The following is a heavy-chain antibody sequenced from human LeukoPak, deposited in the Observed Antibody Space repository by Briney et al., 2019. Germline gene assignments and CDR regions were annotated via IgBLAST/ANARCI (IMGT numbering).Heavy chain of an antibody. V-gene: IGHV1-2*02. J-gene: IGHJ4*02. CDR2: INPNSGGT. CDR1: GYSFTSYD. CDR3: ARANSVSYGSGSYYSDY. D-gene: IGHD3-10*01. Sequence: ASVKVSCKASGYSFTSYDINWARQATGQGLEWMGWINPNSGGTNYAQKFQGRVTMTRDTSISTAYMELSRLRSDDTAVYYCARANSVSYGSGSYYSDYWGQGTLVTVSS.